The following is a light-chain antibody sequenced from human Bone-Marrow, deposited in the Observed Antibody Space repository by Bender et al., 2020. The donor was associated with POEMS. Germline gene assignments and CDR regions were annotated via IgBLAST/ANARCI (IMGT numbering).Light chain of an antibody. CDR1: DIGSKT. CDR2: YDS. CDR3: QVWDIHGDHAFV. V-gene: IGLV3-21*04. J-gene: IGLJ1*01. Sequence: SFVLTQPPSVSAAPGETASITCGGSDIGSKTVHWYQQRPGQAPVLVIYYDSDRPSGIPERFSGSNSGNTATLTISRVEARDEADYCCQVWDIHGDHAFVFGTGTKVTVL.